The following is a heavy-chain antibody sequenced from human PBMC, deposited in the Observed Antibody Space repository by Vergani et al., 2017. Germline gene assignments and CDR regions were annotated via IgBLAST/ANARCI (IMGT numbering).Heavy chain of an antibody. CDR2: ISAYNGNT. V-gene: IGHV1-18*01. J-gene: IGHJ6*03. CDR1: GYTFTSYG. CDR3: ARGVDKNPYYYYYYMDV. D-gene: IGHD2-21*01. Sequence: QVQLVQSGAEVKKPGASVKVSCKASGYTFTSYGISWVRQAPGQGLEWMGWISAYNGNTNYAQKLQGRVTMTTDTSTSTAYMELRSLRSDDTAVDYCARGVDKNPYYYYYYMDVWGKGTTVTVSS.